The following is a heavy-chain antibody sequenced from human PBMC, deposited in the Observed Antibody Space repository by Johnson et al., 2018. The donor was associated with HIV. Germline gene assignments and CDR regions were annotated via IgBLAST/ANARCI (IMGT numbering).Heavy chain of an antibody. J-gene: IGHJ3*01. V-gene: IGHV3-74*01. CDR2: INSDGSST. CDR1: GFTFSSYW. CDR3: ARERGISGGFDF. D-gene: IGHD2-15*01. Sequence: EVQLVESGGGVVQPGGSLRLSCAASGFTFSSYWMHWVRQAPGKGLVWVSRINSDGSSTSYADSVQGRFTISRDNSKNTLYLQMNSLRVEDTAVYYCARERGISGGFDFWGQGTRVSVSS.